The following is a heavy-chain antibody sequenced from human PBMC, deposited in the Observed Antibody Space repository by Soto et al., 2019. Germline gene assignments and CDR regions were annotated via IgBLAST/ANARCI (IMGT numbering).Heavy chain of an antibody. CDR3: TREAGYCSRTSCYRRSFDS. V-gene: IGHV3-74*01. Sequence: EVQLVESGGDLVQPGGSLRLSCAASGFTFSSHWMHWVRRVPGKGLVWVSHINTDGGITGYADSVKGRFTISRDNAKNPLDLQMNGLRVEDTSVYYCTREAGYCSRTSCYRRSFDSWGEGTMVTVSS. J-gene: IGHJ3*02. CDR2: INTDGGIT. D-gene: IGHD2-2*01. CDR1: GFTFSSHW.